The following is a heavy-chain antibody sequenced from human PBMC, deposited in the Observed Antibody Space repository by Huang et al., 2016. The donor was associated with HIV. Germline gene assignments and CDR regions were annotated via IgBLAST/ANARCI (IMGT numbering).Heavy chain of an antibody. V-gene: IGHV3-30*15. D-gene: IGHD3-10*01. CDR1: GFAFSNNA. Sequence: QVLLVESGGGVVQPGKSLRLSCTASGFAFSNNAMHWVRQAPGKGLEWVAVGSFDGSQTYLADSGNDRFTISRDNSKSTLFLQMSSLRPDDTAVYYCASAPARALSYFDNWGQGTLVTVSS. CDR2: GSFDGSQT. J-gene: IGHJ4*02. CDR3: ASAPARALSYFDN.